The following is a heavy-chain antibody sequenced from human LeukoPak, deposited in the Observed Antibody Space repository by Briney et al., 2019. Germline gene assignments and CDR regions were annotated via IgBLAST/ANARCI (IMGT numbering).Heavy chain of an antibody. CDR3: ARGQIYYDSSGFDY. CDR1: GFIFRSYW. D-gene: IGHD3-22*01. Sequence: GGSLRLSCAASGFIFRSYWMHWVRQAPGKGLVWVSRINGDGKSIVYADSVKGRFTVSRDNAKNSLCLQMNSLRAEDTAVYYCARGQIYYDSSGFDYWGQGTLVTVSS. J-gene: IGHJ4*02. CDR2: INGDGKSI. V-gene: IGHV3-74*01.